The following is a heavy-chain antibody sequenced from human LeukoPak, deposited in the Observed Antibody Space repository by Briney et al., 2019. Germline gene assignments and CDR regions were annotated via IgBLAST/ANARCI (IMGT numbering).Heavy chain of an antibody. CDR1: GFTFSSYG. CDR2: IKQDASEK. V-gene: IGHV3-7*04. D-gene: IGHD3-16*01. CDR3: AREGRSRFGMDV. J-gene: IGHJ6*02. Sequence: GGSLRLSCAASGFTFSSYGMSWVRQAPGKGLEWVANIKQDASEKYYVDSVKGRFTISRDNAKNSLYLQLNSLRVEDTAVYYCAREGRSRFGMDVWGQGTTVIASS.